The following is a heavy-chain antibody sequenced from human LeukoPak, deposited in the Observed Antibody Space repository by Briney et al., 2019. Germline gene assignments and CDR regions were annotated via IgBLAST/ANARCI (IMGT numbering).Heavy chain of an antibody. CDR1: GFTFSSYA. D-gene: IGHD2-2*02. V-gene: IGHV3-23*01. J-gene: IGHJ4*02. CDR2: IAGSGATT. Sequence: GGSLRLSCVASGFTFSSYAMSWVRQAPGKGLEWVSTIAGSGATTYYADSVKGRFTISRDNSKNTLYLQMNSLRAEDTAVYYCARDTRPGYCSSTSCYTSTLFDYWGQGTLVTVSS. CDR3: ARDTRPGYCSSTSCYTSTLFDY.